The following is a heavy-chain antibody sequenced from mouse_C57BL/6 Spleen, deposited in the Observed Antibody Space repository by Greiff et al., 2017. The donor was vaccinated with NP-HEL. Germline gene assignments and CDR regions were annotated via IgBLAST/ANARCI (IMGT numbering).Heavy chain of an antibody. V-gene: IGHV14-4*01. D-gene: IGHD2-3*01. CDR3: TTGWLLLSY. Sequence: EVQLQQSGAELVRPGASVKLSCTASGFNIKDDYMHWVKQRPEQGLEWIGWIDPENGDTEYASKFQGKATITADTSSNTAYLQLSSLTSEDTAVYYCTTGWLLLSYWGQGTTLTVSS. CDR2: IDPENGDT. CDR1: GFNIKDDY. J-gene: IGHJ2*01.